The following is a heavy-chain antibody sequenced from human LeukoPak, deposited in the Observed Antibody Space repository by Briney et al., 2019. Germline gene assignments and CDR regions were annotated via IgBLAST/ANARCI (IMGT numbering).Heavy chain of an antibody. Sequence: GGSMRLSCAASGLTVSTNYMSWVSQAPGKGLEWVSVIYSGGSTNYADSVKGRFTVSRGHSKNTLYLQMNILRAEDTAVYYCARVVYYDRSGHPAFYSDYWGQGTLVTVSS. V-gene: IGHV3-53*01. CDR3: ARVVYYDRSGHPAFYSDY. CDR1: GLTVSTNY. D-gene: IGHD3-22*01. J-gene: IGHJ4*02. CDR2: IYSGGST.